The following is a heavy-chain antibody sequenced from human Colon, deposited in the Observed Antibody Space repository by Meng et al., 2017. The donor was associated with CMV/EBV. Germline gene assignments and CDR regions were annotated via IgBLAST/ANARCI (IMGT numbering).Heavy chain of an antibody. J-gene: IGHJ6*02. Sequence: GESLKISCEASGFTFSDHYMAWIRQAPGKGLEWVSTITGSGGSTYYADSVKGRFSISRDNSKNTLYLQMNSLTAEDTAVYYCARERNYYYYGMDVWGQGTTVTVSS. CDR3: ARERNYYYYGMDV. CDR2: ITGSGGST. V-gene: IGHV3-23*01. CDR1: GFTFSDHY.